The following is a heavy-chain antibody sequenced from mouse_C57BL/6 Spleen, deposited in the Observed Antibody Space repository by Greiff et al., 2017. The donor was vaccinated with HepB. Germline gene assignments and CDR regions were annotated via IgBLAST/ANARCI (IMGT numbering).Heavy chain of an antibody. V-gene: IGHV1-55*01. Sequence: VQLQHPGAELVKPGASVKMSCKASGYTFTSYWITWVKQRPGQGLEWIGDIYPGSGSTNYNEKFKSKATQTVDTSSSTAYMQLSSLTSEDSAVYYCVYSNQGNFDYWGQGTTLTVSS. CDR3: VYSNQGNFDY. D-gene: IGHD2-5*01. CDR2: IYPGSGST. CDR1: GYTFTSYW. J-gene: IGHJ2*01.